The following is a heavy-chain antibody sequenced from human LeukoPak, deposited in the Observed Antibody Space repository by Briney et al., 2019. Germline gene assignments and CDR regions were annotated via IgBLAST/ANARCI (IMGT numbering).Heavy chain of an antibody. J-gene: IGHJ4*02. CDR1: GFTFSSYD. CDR2: IGTAGDT. D-gene: IGHD3-22*01. V-gene: IGHV3-13*01. Sequence: PGGSLRLSCAASGFTFSSYDMHWVRQATGKGLEWVSAIGTAGDTYYPGSVKGRFTISRENAKNSLYLQMNSLRAEDTAVYYCARDYYDSSGYLHLDYWGQGTLVTVSS. CDR3: ARDYYDSSGYLHLDY.